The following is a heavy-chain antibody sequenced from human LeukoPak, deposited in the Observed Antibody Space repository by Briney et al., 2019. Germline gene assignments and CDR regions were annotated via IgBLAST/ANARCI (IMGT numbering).Heavy chain of an antibody. D-gene: IGHD2-15*01. CDR2: INHSGST. J-gene: IGHJ4*02. Sequence: SETLSLTCTVSGGSISSSSYYWGWIRQPPGKGLEWIGEINHSGSTNYNPSLKSRVTISVDTSKNQFSLKLSSVTAADTAVYYCARQAVPISSGVGYFDYWGQGTLVTVSS. CDR1: GGSISSSSYY. V-gene: IGHV4-39*01. CDR3: ARQAVPISSGVGYFDY.